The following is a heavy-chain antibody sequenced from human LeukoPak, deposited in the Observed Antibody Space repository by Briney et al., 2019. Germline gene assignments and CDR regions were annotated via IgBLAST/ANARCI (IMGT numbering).Heavy chain of an antibody. Sequence: SETLSLTCSVSGGSVSSGISYWSWIRQPPGKGLEWIGYLYYGGSTNSNPSLKSRVTMSVDTSKNQFSLKLRFVTAADTAVYYCARGGSGISNAFDIWGQGTMVTVSS. V-gene: IGHV4-61*01. CDR3: ARGGSGISNAFDI. J-gene: IGHJ3*02. D-gene: IGHD3-10*01. CDR1: GGSVSSGISY. CDR2: LYYGGST.